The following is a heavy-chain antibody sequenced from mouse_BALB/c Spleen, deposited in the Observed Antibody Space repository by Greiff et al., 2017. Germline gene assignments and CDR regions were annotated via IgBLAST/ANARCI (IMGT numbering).Heavy chain of an antibody. CDR1: GFTFSSFG. J-gene: IGHJ2*01. V-gene: IGHV5-17*02. D-gene: IGHD2-4*01. CDR2: ISSGSSTI. CDR3: ARSGIYYDYDADY. Sequence: EVQRVESGGGLVQPGGSRKLSCAASGFTFSSFGMHWVRQAPEKGLEWVAYISSGSSTIYYADTVKGRFTISRDNPKNTLFLQMTSLRSEDTAMYYCARSGIYYDYDADYWGQGTTLTVSS.